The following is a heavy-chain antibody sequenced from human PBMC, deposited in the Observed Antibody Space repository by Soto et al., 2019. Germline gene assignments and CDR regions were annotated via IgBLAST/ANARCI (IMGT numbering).Heavy chain of an antibody. CDR3: AGKEAYYDILTGPGGWFDP. Sequence: ASVKVSCKASGGTFSSYAISWVRQAPGQGLEWMGGIIPIFGTANYAQKFQGRVTITADKSTSTAYMELSSLRSEDTAVYYCAGKEAYYDILTGPGGWFDPWGQGTLVTVSS. V-gene: IGHV1-69*06. D-gene: IGHD3-9*01. CDR2: IIPIFGTA. J-gene: IGHJ5*02. CDR1: GGTFSSYA.